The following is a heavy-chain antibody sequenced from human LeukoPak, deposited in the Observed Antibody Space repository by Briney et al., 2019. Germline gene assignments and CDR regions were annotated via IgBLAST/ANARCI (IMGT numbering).Heavy chain of an antibody. D-gene: IGHD1-26*01. CDR1: GFTFSSYS. CDR2: ISSSSSYI. J-gene: IGHJ4*02. CDR3: AKDPGYSGSSLGLLSG. V-gene: IGHV3-21*01. Sequence: GGSLRLSCAASGFTFSSYSMNWVRQAPGKGLEWVSSISSSSSYIYYADSVKGRFTISRDNAKNTLYLQMNSLRAEDTAVYYCAKDPGYSGSSLGLLSGWGQGTLVTVSS.